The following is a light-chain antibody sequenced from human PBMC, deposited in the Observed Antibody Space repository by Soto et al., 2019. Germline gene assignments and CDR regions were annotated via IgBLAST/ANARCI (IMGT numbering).Light chain of an antibody. Sequence: EIELMQYADTVDLSPGGSATLSCRASQSVSSNLAWYQQKPGQAPRLLIYGASTRATGIPARFSGSGSGTEVSLTIISLQSEDFAVYHCQHDNNWAAWTFGQGTKVDIK. V-gene: IGKV3-15*01. CDR1: QSVSSN. J-gene: IGKJ1*01. CDR2: GAS. CDR3: QHDNNWAAWT.